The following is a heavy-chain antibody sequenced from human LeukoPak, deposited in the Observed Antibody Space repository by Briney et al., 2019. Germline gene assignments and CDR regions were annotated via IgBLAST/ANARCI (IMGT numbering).Heavy chain of an antibody. CDR3: ARDDYYGMDV. CDR2: ISSSSSTI. J-gene: IGHJ6*02. CDR1: GFTFSSYS. Sequence: GGSLRPSCAASGFTFSSYSMNWVRQAPGKGLEWVSYISSSSSTIYYADSVKGRFTISRDNAKNSLYLQMNSLRAEDTAVYYCARDDYYGMDVWGQGTTVTVSS. V-gene: IGHV3-48*04.